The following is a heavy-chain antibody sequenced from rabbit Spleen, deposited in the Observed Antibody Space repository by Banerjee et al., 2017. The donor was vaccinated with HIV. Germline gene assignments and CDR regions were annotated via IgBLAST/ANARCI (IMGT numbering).Heavy chain of an antibody. D-gene: IGHD6-1*01. J-gene: IGHJ2*01. CDR2: INTATGKA. CDR1: GFSFSDRDV. Sequence: QEQLEESGGGLVKPEGSLTLTCKASGFSFSDRDVMCWVRQAPGKGLEWIACINTATGKAVYANGAKGRFTISKTSSTAVTLQMTSLTAADTATYFCARTCYFYYDYSLFDPWVQGTLVTFS. V-gene: IGHV1S45*01. CDR3: ARTCYFYYDYSLFDP.